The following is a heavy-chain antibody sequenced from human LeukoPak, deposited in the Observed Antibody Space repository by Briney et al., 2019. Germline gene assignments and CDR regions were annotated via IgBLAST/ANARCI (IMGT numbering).Heavy chain of an antibody. J-gene: IGHJ4*02. Sequence: GGSLRLSCAASGFTFSSYGMHWVRQAPGKGLEWVALMWYDGSNKYYADSVKGRFTISRDNSKNTVYLQMNSLTSDDTSLYYCARGYYHDSGTGLAYFDYWGQGTLVTASS. CDR1: GFTFSSYG. V-gene: IGHV3-33*08. D-gene: IGHD3-10*01. CDR2: MWYDGSNK. CDR3: ARGYYHDSGTGLAYFDY.